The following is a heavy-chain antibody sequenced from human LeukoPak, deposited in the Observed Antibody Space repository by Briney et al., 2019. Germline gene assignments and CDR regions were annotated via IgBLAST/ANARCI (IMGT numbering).Heavy chain of an antibody. V-gene: IGHV3-30*02. Sequence: GGSLRLSCAASGFTFSNYGMHWVHQTPGKGLEWVAFIRYDGSNKYYADSVKGRFTISRDNSKNTLYLQMNSLRAEDTAVYYCAKNIAAADSSGYYYYYMDVWGKGTTVTVSS. CDR2: IRYDGSNK. CDR1: GFTFSNYG. J-gene: IGHJ6*03. CDR3: AKNIAAADSSGYYYYYMDV. D-gene: IGHD6-13*01.